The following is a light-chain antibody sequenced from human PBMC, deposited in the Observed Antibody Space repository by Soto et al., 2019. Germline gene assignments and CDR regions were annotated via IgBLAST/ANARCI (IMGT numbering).Light chain of an antibody. CDR1: QSVDKY. Sequence: EIVLTQSPATLSFSPGERATLSCRASQSVDKYLVWYQQKPGQAPRLLIYDASSRATGIPARFSGSGSGTAFTLTISSLEHDDFAVYYCQQRTNWPLTFGGGTKLEMK. CDR3: QQRTNWPLT. CDR2: DAS. J-gene: IGKJ4*01. V-gene: IGKV3-11*01.